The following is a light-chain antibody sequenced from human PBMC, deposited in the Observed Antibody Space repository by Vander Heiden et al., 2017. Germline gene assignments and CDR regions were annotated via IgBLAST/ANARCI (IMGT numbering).Light chain of an antibody. CDR3: MQALQTLSIT. CDR2: LGS. V-gene: IGKV2-28*01. CDR1: QSLLHSNGYNY. J-gene: IGKJ5*01. Sequence: DIVMTQSPLSLPVTPREPASISCRSSQSLLHSNGYNYLDWYLQKPGQSPQLLIYLGSNRASGVPDRFSGSGSGTDFTLKISRVEAEDVGVYYCMQALQTLSITFGQGTRLEIK.